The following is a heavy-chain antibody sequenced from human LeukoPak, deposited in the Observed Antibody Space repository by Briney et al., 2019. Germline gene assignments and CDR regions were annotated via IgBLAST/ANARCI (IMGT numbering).Heavy chain of an antibody. J-gene: IGHJ4*02. D-gene: IGHD3-22*01. CDR3: AKDTGYYYDSSGHFDY. CDR1: GFTVHSNY. V-gene: IGHV3-53*05. Sequence: GGSLRLSCAASGFTVHSNYMSWVRQAPGKGLEWVSVIDRSGVTHYADSVKGRFTISRDNAKNSLYLQMNSLRLEDTALYYCAKDTGYYYDSSGHFDYWGQGTLVTVSS. CDR2: IDRSGVT.